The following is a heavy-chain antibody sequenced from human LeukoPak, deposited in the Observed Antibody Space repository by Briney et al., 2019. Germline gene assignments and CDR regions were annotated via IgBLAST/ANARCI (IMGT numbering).Heavy chain of an antibody. CDR3: ARERRRIRFLEWLAGVDY. CDR2: IIPIFGTA. V-gene: IGHV1-69*13. D-gene: IGHD3-3*01. Sequence: SVKVSCKASGGTFSSYAISWVRQAPGQGLEWMGGIIPIFGTANYAQKFQGRVTITADESTSTAYMELSSLRSEDTAVYYCARERRRIRFLEWLAGVDYWGQGTLVTVPS. J-gene: IGHJ4*02. CDR1: GGTFSSYA.